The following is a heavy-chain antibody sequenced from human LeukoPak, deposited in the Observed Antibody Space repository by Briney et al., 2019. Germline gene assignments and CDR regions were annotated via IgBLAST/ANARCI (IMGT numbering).Heavy chain of an antibody. CDR3: AREGQCSGGSCYDY. CDR2: IYYSEST. V-gene: IGHV4-31*03. CDR1: GGSISSGGYY. D-gene: IGHD2-15*01. Sequence: SETLSLTCTVSGGSISSGGYYWSWIRQHPGKGLEWIGYIYYSESTYYNTSLKSRVTILVDTSKNQFSLKPSSVTAADTAVYYCAREGQCSGGSCYDYWGEETRVSVSS. J-gene: IGHJ4*02.